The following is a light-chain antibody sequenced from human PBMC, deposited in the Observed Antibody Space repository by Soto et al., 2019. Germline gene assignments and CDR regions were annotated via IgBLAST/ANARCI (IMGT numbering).Light chain of an antibody. CDR2: DAS. CDR1: QSVSSY. Sequence: EIVLTQSPATLSLSPGERATLSCRVSQSVSSYLAWYQQKPGQAPRLLIYDASNRATGIPARFSGSGSGTDFTLTISSLEPEDVAVDYCQQRSNWPPYTFGQGNKLEIK. CDR3: QQRSNWPPYT. V-gene: IGKV3-11*01. J-gene: IGKJ2*01.